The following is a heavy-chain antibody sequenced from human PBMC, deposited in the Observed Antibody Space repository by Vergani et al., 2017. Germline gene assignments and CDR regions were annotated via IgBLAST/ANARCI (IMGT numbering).Heavy chain of an antibody. V-gene: IGHV3-74*03. CDR1: GFSFNSYW. D-gene: IGHD6-6*01. J-gene: IGHJ4*02. CDR2: IKSDGSIT. Sequence: DVHLAESGGGFFQPGGSLRLSCSASGFSFNSYWMHWVRQVPGKGLLWVSRIKSDGSITAYADSVKGRFTISRDNAKNTLYLQMNSLRAEDTAVYYCARGEYSSSPFDYWGQGTLVTVSS. CDR3: ARGEYSSSPFDY.